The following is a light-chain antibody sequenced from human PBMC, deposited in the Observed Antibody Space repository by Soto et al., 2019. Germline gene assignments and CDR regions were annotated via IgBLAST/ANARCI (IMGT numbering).Light chain of an antibody. J-gene: IGKJ1*01. CDR1: QSISSW. V-gene: IGKV1-5*03. Sequence: DIQMSQSPSTLSASVGDRVTITCRASQSISSWLAWYQQEPGKAPKLLIYKASSLESGVPSRFSGSGSGTEFTLTITSLQPDDFATYYCQHYNSYSPRTFGQGTKVEIK. CDR2: KAS. CDR3: QHYNSYSPRT.